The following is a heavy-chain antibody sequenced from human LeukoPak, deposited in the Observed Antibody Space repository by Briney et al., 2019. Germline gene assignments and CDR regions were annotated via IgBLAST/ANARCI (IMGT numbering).Heavy chain of an antibody. D-gene: IGHD2-15*01. Sequence: ASVEVSCKASGYTFTGYYMHWVRQAPGQGLEWMGWINPNSGGTNYAQKFQGRVTMTRDTSISTAYMELSRLRSDDTAVYYCARVVVARSDAFDIWGQGTMVTVSS. CDR1: GYTFTGYY. CDR3: ARVVVARSDAFDI. CDR2: INPNSGGT. V-gene: IGHV1-2*02. J-gene: IGHJ3*02.